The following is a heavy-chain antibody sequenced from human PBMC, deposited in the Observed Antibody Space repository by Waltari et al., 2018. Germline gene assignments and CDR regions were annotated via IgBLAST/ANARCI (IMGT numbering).Heavy chain of an antibody. CDR2: IYTSGRT. CDR1: GGSISSYY. CDR3: ATEADDSSGFDY. Sequence: QVQLQESGPGLVKPSETLSLTCTVSGGSISSYYWSWIRQPAGKGLEWIGRIYTSGRTNYNPSLKSRVTMTEDTSTDTAYMELSSLRSEDTAVYYCATEADDSSGFDYWGQGTLVTVSS. J-gene: IGHJ4*02. V-gene: IGHV4-4*07. D-gene: IGHD3-22*01.